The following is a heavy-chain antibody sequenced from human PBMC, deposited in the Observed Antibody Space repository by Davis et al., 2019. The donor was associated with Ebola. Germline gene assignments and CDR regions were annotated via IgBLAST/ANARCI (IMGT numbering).Heavy chain of an antibody. V-gene: IGHV3-21*01. CDR1: GFTFSSYS. CDR3: ARDQWNWNYVPWVGGRGDAFDI. Sequence: PGGSLRLSCAASGFTFSSYSMNWVRQAPGKGLEWVSSISSSSSYIYYADSVKGRFTISRDNAKNSLYLQMNSLRAEDTAVYYFARDQWNWNYVPWVGGRGDAFDIWGQGTMVTVSS. J-gene: IGHJ3*02. D-gene: IGHD1-7*01. CDR2: ISSSSSYI.